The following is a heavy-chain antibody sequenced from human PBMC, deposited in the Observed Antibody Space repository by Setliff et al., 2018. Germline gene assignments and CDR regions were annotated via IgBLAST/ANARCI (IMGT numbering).Heavy chain of an antibody. V-gene: IGHV3-66*01. D-gene: IGHD3-10*01. J-gene: IGHJ5*02. CDR1: GFTVSSNY. CDR2: IYTDGTT. CDR3: VRGNYGSGSPVYVWFDP. Sequence: PGGSLRLSCAASGFTVSSNYMSWVRQAPGKGPEYVSIIYTDGTTYYTDSVKGRFTIPRDNSKNTIYLQLNSLRAEDTAVYYCVRGNYGSGSPVYVWFDPWGQGTLVTVSS.